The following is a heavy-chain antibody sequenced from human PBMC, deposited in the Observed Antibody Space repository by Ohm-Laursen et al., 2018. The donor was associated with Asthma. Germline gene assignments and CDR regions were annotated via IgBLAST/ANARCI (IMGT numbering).Heavy chain of an antibody. CDR1: GFTFSDYY. Sequence: SLRLSCTASGFTFSDYYMSWIRQAPGKGLEWVSYISSSGSTICYADSVKGRFTISRDNAKNSLYLQMNSLRAEDTAVYYCASLTGYYAVYYYGMDAWGQGTTVTVSS. CDR3: ASLTGYYAVYYYGMDA. D-gene: IGHD3-9*01. CDR2: ISSSGSTI. V-gene: IGHV3-11*01. J-gene: IGHJ6*02.